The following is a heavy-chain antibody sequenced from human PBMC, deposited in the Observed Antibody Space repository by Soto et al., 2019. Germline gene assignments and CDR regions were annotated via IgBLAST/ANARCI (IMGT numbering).Heavy chain of an antibody. V-gene: IGHV4-59*01. CDR1: GGSISSYY. D-gene: IGHD6-6*01. CDR3: AGAIRPGWYAFDI. Sequence: QVQLQESGPGLVKPSETLSLTCTVSGGSISSYYWSWIRQPPGKGLEWIGYIYYSGSTNYNPSLKSRVTTSVDTAKNQGSLKLGSVTAADTAVYYCAGAIRPGWYAFDIWGQGTMVTVSS. CDR2: IYYSGST. J-gene: IGHJ3*02.